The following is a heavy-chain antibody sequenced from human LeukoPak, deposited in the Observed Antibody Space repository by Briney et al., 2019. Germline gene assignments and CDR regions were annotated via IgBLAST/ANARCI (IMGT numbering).Heavy chain of an antibody. D-gene: IGHD3-10*01. V-gene: IGHV3-43*02. Sequence: GGSLRLSCAASGFTFDDYAMHWVRQAPGKGREWVSLISGDGGSTYYADSVKGRFTISRDNSKNSLYLQMNTLRTEATALYYCANGVFPRGELLDYYGMDVWGQGTPVTVSS. J-gene: IGHJ6*02. CDR1: GFTFDDYA. CDR3: ANGVFPRGELLDYYGMDV. CDR2: ISGDGGST.